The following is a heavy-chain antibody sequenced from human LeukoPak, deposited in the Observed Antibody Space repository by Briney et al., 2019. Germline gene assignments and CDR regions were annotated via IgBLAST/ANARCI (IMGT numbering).Heavy chain of an antibody. D-gene: IGHD4-17*01. CDR3: AARGYGDYDY. CDR2: IIPILGIA. J-gene: IGHJ4*02. CDR1: GYTFTTYD. Sequence: SVKVSCKASGYTFTTYDINWVRQAPGQGLEWMGRIIPILGIANYAQKFQGRVTITADKSTSTAYMELSSLRSEDTAVYYCAARGYGDYDYWGQGTLVTVSS. V-gene: IGHV1-69*04.